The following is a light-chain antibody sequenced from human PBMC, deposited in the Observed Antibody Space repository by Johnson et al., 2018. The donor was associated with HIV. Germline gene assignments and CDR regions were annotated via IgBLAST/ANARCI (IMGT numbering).Light chain of an antibody. CDR1: SSNIGNNY. CDR3: GTWDSRLNVYL. CDR2: EST. Sequence: QSVLTQPPSVSAAPGQKVTISCSGSSSNIGNNYVSWYQQLPGTAPKLLIYESTNRPSGIPDRFSGSKSGTSATLGISVLQTGDEADYYCGTWDSRLNVYLFGPGTKVTVL. V-gene: IGLV1-51*02. J-gene: IGLJ1*01.